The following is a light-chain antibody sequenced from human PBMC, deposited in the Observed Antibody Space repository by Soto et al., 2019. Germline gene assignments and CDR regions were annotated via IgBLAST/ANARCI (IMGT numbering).Light chain of an antibody. CDR3: TSSTSYSLYV. J-gene: IGLJ1*01. V-gene: IGLV2-14*01. CDR2: KVS. Sequence: QSVLTQPASVSGSPGQSITISCTGTSSDVGGNKYVSWYQQYPGKVPKLLINKVSNRPSGVSNRFSGSKSGNTASLTISGLLAEDEADYFCTSSTSYSLYVFGTGTKVTVL. CDR1: SSDVGGNKY.